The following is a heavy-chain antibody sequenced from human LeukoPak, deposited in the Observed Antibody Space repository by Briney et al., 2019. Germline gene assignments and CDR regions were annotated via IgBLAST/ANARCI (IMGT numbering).Heavy chain of an antibody. CDR2: ISYDGSNK. CDR1: GFDFHNYV. CDR3: ARESGAAGTFDY. V-gene: IGHV3-30-3*01. J-gene: IGHJ4*02. D-gene: IGHD6-13*01. Sequence: GGSLRLSCAASGFDFHNYVMHWVRQAPGKGLEWVAVISYDGSNKYYADSVKGRFTISRDNSKNTLYLQMNSLRAEDTAVYYCARESGAAGTFDYWGQGTLVTVSS.